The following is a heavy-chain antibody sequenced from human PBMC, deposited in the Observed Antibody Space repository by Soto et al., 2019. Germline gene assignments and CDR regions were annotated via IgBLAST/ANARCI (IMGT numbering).Heavy chain of an antibody. CDR1: GFTFSSYA. Sequence: EVQLFESGGGLVQPGGSLRLSCAASGFTFSSYAMSWVRQAPGKGLEWVSTISGSGGSTYYADSVKGRFTISRDNSKNTLYLQMNSLRSEDTAVYYCAKGQSGWYAPFDYWGKGTLGTVSS. V-gene: IGHV3-23*01. J-gene: IGHJ4*02. D-gene: IGHD6-19*01. CDR2: ISGSGGST. CDR3: AKGQSGWYAPFDY.